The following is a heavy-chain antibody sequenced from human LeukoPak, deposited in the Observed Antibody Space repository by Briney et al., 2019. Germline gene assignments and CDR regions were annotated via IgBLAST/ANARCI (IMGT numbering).Heavy chain of an antibody. D-gene: IGHD6-19*01. J-gene: IGHJ4*02. CDR3: ARLGRSSAWSLFDY. Sequence: PSETLSLTCAVFGGTISRYYSINRYYWNWIRQPPGKGLEWIGNVYDIGGTNYNPSLESRVTISVDTSNNEFSLKLTPVTAADTAVYYCARLGRSSAWSLFDYWGQGTLVTVSS. V-gene: IGHV4-61*01. CDR1: GGTISRYYSINRYY. CDR2: VYDIGGT.